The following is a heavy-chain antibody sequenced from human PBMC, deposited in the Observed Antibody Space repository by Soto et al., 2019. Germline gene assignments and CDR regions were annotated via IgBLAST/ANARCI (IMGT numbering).Heavy chain of an antibody. J-gene: IGHJ5*02. CDR3: ARDLNGDYRNWFDP. CDR2: ISAYTGNT. V-gene: IGHV1-18*01. D-gene: IGHD4-17*01. CDR1: GYTFTNYG. Sequence: QVQLVQSGAEVKKPGASVKVSCKASGYTFTNYGINWVRQAPGQGLEWMGWISAYTGNTNYAQKFQGRVTMTTDTSTSTAYMELRSLRADDTAVYYCARDLNGDYRNWFDPWGQGTLVTVSS.